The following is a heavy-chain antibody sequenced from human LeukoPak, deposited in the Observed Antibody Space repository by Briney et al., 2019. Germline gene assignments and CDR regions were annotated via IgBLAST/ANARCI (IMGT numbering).Heavy chain of an antibody. CDR2: MNPNSGNT. V-gene: IGHV1-8*01. CDR1: GYTFTSYD. D-gene: IGHD6-13*01. Sequence: ASVKVSCKASGYTFTSYDISWVRQATGQGLEWMGWMNPNSGNTGYAQKFQGRVTMTRNTSISTAYMELSSLRSEDTAVYYCARRKPRSSPGWFDPWGQGTLVTVSS. J-gene: IGHJ5*02. CDR3: ARRKPRSSPGWFDP.